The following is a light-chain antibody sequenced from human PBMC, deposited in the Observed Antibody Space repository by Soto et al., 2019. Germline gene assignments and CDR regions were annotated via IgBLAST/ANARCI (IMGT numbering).Light chain of an antibody. V-gene: IGKV3-11*01. CDR1: QSVGRT. CDR2: DAS. Sequence: EIVLTQSPATLSLSPGERATLSCRASQSVGRTLAWFQQKPGQAPRLLIYDASNRATGIPARFTGSGSGTDFTLTIRSLEPEDFALYYCQPRDSWPLTVGGGTKVEIK. J-gene: IGKJ4*01. CDR3: QPRDSWPLT.